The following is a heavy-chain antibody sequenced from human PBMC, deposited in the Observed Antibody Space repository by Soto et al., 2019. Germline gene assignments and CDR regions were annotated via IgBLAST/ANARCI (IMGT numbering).Heavy chain of an antibody. CDR2: IIPIFGTA. J-gene: IGHJ4*03. D-gene: IGHD3-22*01. CDR1: GGTFSSYA. Sequence: ASVKVSCKASGGTFSSYAISWVRQAPGQGLEWMGGIIPIFGTANYAQKFQGRVTITADESTSTAYMELSSLRSEDTAVYYCARETYIYYYDSRGYFFWPPIWGQGTMVTVSS. CDR3: ARETYIYYYDSRGYFFWPPI. V-gene: IGHV1-69*13.